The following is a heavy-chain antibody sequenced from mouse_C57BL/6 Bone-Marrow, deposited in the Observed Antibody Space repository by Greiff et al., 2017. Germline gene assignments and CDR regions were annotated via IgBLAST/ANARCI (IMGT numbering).Heavy chain of an antibody. J-gene: IGHJ4*01. V-gene: IGHV10-1*01. Sequence: EVKVEESGGGLVQPKGSLKLSCAASGFSFNTYAMNWVRQAPGKGLEWVARIRSKSNNYATYYADSVKDRFTISRDDSESMLYLQMNNLKTEDTAMYYCVGGGLRLYAMDYWGQGTSVTVSS. D-gene: IGHD2-4*01. CDR3: VGGGLRLYAMDY. CDR1: GFSFNTYA. CDR2: IRSKSNNYAT.